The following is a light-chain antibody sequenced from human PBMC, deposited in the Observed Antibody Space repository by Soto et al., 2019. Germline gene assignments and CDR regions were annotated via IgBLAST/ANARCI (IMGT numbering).Light chain of an antibody. J-gene: IGKJ1*01. CDR3: QQTYLSPWT. V-gene: IGKV1-39*01. Sequence: DLQMTQSPSSLSASVGQTVSISCRASQNIKDYVNWYQVKPGKAPNLLVSAASDLRQGVSSRFRAWGSGTDFTLTVSRLEPGDSATYFCQQTYLSPWTFGQGTRVE. CDR1: QNIKDY. CDR2: AAS.